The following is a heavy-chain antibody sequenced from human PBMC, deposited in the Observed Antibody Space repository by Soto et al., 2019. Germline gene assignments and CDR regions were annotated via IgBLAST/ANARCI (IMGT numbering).Heavy chain of an antibody. V-gene: IGHV3-33*01. CDR2: IWYDGSNK. CDR1: GFTFSSYG. D-gene: IGHD3-22*01. Sequence: GGSLRLSCAASGFTFSSYGMHWVRQAPGKGLEWVAVIWYDGSNKYYADSVKGRFTISRDNSKNTLYLQMNSLRAEDTAVYYCVSSPSSDVLVGWYWGQGTLVTVSS. CDR3: VSSPSSDVLVGWY. J-gene: IGHJ4*02.